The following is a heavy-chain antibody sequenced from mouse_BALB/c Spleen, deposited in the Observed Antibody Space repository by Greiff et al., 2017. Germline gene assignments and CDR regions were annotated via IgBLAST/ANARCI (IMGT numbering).Heavy chain of an antibody. CDR2: ISDGGSYT. V-gene: IGHV5-4*02. CDR1: GFTFSDYY. CDR3: ARDDYGAY. J-gene: IGHJ3*01. D-gene: IGHD2-4*01. Sequence: EVQRVESGGGLVKPGGSLKLSCAASGFTFSDYYMYWVRQTPEKRLEWVATISDGGSYTYYPDSVKGRFTISRDNAKNNLYLQMSSLKSEDTAMYYCARDDYGAYWGQGTLVTVSA.